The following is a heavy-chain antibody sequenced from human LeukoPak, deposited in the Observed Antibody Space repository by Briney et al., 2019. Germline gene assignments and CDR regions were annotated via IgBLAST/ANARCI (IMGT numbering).Heavy chain of an antibody. CDR1: GFTFDDYA. V-gene: IGHV3-9*01. CDR3: ARRYYGSATYRLPYDY. CDR2: ISWNSGSI. J-gene: IGHJ4*02. Sequence: GRSLRLSCAASGFTFDDYAMHWVRQAPGKGLEWVSGISWNSGSIGYADSVKGRFTISRDNAENSLYLQMSGLRAEDTAVYYCARRYYGSATYRLPYDYWGQGTLVTVSS. D-gene: IGHD3-22*01.